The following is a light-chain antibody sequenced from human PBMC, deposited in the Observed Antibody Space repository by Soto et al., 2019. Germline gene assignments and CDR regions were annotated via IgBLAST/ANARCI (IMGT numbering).Light chain of an antibody. CDR2: DVS. J-gene: IGLJ1*01. CDR1: SSDVGGYKY. V-gene: IGLV2-14*01. CDR3: SSYTSSSTPYV. Sequence: QSALTQPASVSGSPGQSITISCTGSSSDVGGYKYVSWYQQHPGKVPKLMIYDVSNRPSGVSNRFSGSKSGNTASLTISGLQAEDEADYYCSSYTSSSTPYVFGTGTKLTVL.